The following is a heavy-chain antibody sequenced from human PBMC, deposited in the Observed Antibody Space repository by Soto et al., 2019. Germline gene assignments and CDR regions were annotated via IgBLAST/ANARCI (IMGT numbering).Heavy chain of an antibody. V-gene: IGHV3-15*01. Sequence: GGSLRLSCAASGFTFSNARMSWVRQAPGKXLEWVGRIKSKTDGGTTDYAAPVKGRFTISRDDSKNTLYLQMNSLKTEDTAVYDCTAPNVPAAIRRVYDGMDVWGQGTTVTVSS. J-gene: IGHJ6*02. CDR1: GFTFSNAR. D-gene: IGHD2-2*02. CDR3: TAPNVPAAIRRVYDGMDV. CDR2: IKSKTDGGTT.